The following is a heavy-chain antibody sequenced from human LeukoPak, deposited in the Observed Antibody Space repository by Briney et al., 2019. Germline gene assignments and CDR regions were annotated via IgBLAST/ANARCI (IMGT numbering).Heavy chain of an antibody. J-gene: IGHJ5*02. CDR3: ARGLDGGCSSTSCYALTVWFAP. V-gene: IGHV1-8*03. D-gene: IGHD2-2*01. CDR2: MNPNIGNT. Sequence: ASVKVSCKASGYTFTSYDINWVRQATGQGREWMGWMNPNIGNTGYAQKFQGRVTITRNTSISTAYMELSSLRSADTAVYYCARGLDGGCSSTSCYALTVWFAPWGQGTLVTVSS. CDR1: GYTFTSYD.